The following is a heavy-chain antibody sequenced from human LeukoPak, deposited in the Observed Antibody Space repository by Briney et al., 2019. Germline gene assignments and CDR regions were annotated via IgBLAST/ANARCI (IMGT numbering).Heavy chain of an antibody. Sequence: SETLSLTCTVSGGSISSYYWSWIRQPPGKGLEWIGYIYYSGSTNYNPSLKSRVTISVDTSKNQFSLKLSSVTAADTAVYYCATVDIAMVSNYWGRGTLVTVSS. J-gene: IGHJ4*02. V-gene: IGHV4-59*01. D-gene: IGHD5-18*01. CDR2: IYYSGST. CDR3: ATVDIAMVSNY. CDR1: GGSISSYY.